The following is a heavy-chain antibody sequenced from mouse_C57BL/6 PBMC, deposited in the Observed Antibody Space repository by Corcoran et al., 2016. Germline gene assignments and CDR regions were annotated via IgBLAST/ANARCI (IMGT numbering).Heavy chain of an antibody. CDR2: INPNNGGT. V-gene: IGHV1-26*01. J-gene: IGHJ4*01. CDR3: ARRGYY. Sequence: EVQLQQSGPELVKPGASVKISCKASGYTFTDYYMNWVKQSHGKSLEWIGDINPNNGGTSYNQKFKGKATLTVDKSSSTAYMELRSLTSEDSAVYYCARRGYYWGQGTSVTVSS. CDR1: GYTFTDYY.